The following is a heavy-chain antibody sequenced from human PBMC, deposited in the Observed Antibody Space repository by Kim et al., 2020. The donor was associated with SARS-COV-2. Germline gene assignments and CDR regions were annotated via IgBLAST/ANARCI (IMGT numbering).Heavy chain of an antibody. D-gene: IGHD3-9*01. Sequence: ASVKVSCKASGYTFTSYGINWVRQAPGQGLEWMGWISAYNGNTNYAQKLQGRVTMTTDTSTSTAYMELRSLRSDDTAVYYCARDQRYFDWSIPGYWGQGTLVTVSS. J-gene: IGHJ4*02. CDR2: ISAYNGNT. CDR3: ARDQRYFDWSIPGY. V-gene: IGHV1-18*01. CDR1: GYTFTSYG.